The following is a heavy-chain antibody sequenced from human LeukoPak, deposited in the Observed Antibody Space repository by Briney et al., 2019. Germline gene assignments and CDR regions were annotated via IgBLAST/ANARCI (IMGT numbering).Heavy chain of an antibody. CDR3: ARVTIVVPARHALDI. Sequence: GASVKVSCKASGYTFTSYGISWVRQAPGQGLEWMGWISAYNGNTNYARKLQGRVTMTTDTSTSTAYMELRSLRSDDTAVYYCARVTIVVPARHALDIWGQGTMVTVSS. V-gene: IGHV1-18*04. J-gene: IGHJ3*02. CDR1: GYTFTSYG. D-gene: IGHD2-2*01. CDR2: ISAYNGNT.